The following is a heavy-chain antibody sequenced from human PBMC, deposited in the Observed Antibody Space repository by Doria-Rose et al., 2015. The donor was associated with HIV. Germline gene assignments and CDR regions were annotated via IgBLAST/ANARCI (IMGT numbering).Heavy chain of an antibody. CDR2: ISPTSSYI. Sequence: VQLVESGGGLVKPGGSLRLSCAASGFSFSTYSVNWVRQAPGEGLEWVSSISPTSSYIYYAASIKGRFTISRGNAKNSLYLQMNGLRAEGTAVYYCARDLSGWGQAFRYFDLWGRGTPVTVSS. D-gene: IGHD2-21*02. J-gene: IGHJ2*01. V-gene: IGHV3-21*01. CDR3: ARDLSGWGQAFRYFDL. CDR1: GFSFSTYS.